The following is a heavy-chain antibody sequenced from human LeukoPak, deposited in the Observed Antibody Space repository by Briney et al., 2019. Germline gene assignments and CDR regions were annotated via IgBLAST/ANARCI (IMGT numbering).Heavy chain of an antibody. Sequence: PSETLSLTCTVSGGSISGYYWSWIRQPPGKGLEWIGEINHSGSTNYNPSLKSRVTISVDTSKNQFSLKLSSVTAADTAVYYCARGQGGSYYYYYYYMDVWGKGTTVTVSS. CDR2: INHSGST. J-gene: IGHJ6*03. CDR3: ARGQGGSYYYYYYYMDV. D-gene: IGHD1-26*01. V-gene: IGHV4-34*01. CDR1: GGSISGYY.